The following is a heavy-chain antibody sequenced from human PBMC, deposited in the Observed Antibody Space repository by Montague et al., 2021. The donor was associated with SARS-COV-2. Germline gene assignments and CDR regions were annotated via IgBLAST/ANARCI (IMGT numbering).Heavy chain of an antibody. Sequence: TLSLTCTVSGDYISAGGYYWSWIRQHTEKGLEGIGNIYYSGRTSYNPSRESSVTITIATAANQFSLMITSVTAADTAFYSCAKVNPDGALWSGTKWFDPWGQGIRVTVSS. J-gene: IGHJ5*02. V-gene: IGHV4-31*03. D-gene: IGHD3-3*01. CDR1: GDYISAGGYY. CDR3: AKVNPDGALWSGTKWFDP. CDR2: IYYSGRT.